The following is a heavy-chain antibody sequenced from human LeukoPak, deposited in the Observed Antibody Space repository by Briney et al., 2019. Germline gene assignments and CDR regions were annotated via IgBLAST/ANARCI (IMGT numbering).Heavy chain of an antibody. D-gene: IGHD3-10*01. J-gene: IGHJ5*02. V-gene: IGHV4-39*07. CDR3: ARRGPPRTLLRGVKSGWFDP. CDR2: TNHSGST. Sequence: SQTLSLTCTVSGGSISSGSYYWSWIRQPPGKGLEWIGETNHSGSTNYNPSLRSRVTISVDTSKNQFSLKLSSVTAADTAVYYCARRGPPRTLLRGVKSGWFDPWGQGTLVTVSS. CDR1: GGSISSGSYY.